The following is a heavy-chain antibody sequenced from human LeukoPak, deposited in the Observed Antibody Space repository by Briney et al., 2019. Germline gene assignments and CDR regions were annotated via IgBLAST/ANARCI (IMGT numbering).Heavy chain of an antibody. CDR2: INPNSGGT. D-gene: IGHD2-15*01. J-gene: IGHJ3*02. CDR1: LYTFTGYY. V-gene: IGHV1-2*06. CDR3: ARMGGVVVAFDDAFDI. Sequence: ASVKVSCKASLYTFTGYYMHWVPQAPGQGLEWMGRINPNSGGTNYAQKFQGRVTMTRDTSISTAYMELSRLRSDDTAVYYCARMGGVVVAFDDAFDIWGQGTMVTVS.